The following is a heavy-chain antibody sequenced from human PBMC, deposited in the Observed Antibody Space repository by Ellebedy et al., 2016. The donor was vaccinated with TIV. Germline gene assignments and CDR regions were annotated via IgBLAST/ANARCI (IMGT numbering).Heavy chain of an antibody. CDR2: IYHRGGT. CDR3: ARDPALPRGRFDT. V-gene: IGHV4-30-2*01. J-gene: IGHJ5*02. CDR1: VGSISSGYYYS. Sequence: MPSETLSLTCAVSVGSISSGYYYSWSWIRQPSGKGLEWIGYIYHRGGTYYHPSLKSRVTVSVDTSKNQFSLNLSSVTAADTAVYYCARDPALPRGRFDTWGQGTLVTVSS.